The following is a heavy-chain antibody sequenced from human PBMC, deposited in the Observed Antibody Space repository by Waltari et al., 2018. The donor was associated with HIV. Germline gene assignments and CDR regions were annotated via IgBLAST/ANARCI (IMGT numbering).Heavy chain of an antibody. V-gene: IGHV3-11*01. CDR1: GFTFSDYY. Sequence: QVQLVESGGGLVKPGGSLRLSCAASGFTFSDYYMSWIRQAPGKGLEWVSYISTSGNTIYYTDSVRGRFTISRDNAKNSLYLQMNSLRAEDTAIYYCGREGRGYKGVDVWGQGTTVTVSS. D-gene: IGHD5-12*01. CDR3: GREGRGYKGVDV. CDR2: ISTSGNTI. J-gene: IGHJ6*02.